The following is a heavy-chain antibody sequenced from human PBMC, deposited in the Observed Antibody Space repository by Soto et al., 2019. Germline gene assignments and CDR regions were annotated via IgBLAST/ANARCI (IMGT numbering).Heavy chain of an antibody. V-gene: IGHV4-34*01. J-gene: IGHJ6*03. CDR1: GGSFSGYY. D-gene: IGHD3-3*01. Sequence: PSETLSLTCPVYGGSFSGYYWSWIRQPPGKGLEWIGEINHSGSTNYNPSLKSRVTISVDTSKNQFSLKLSSVTAADTAVYYCARGLGNANYDFWSGYYRPEFSLYMDVWGKGTTVTVSS. CDR3: ARGLGNANYDFWSGYYRPEFSLYMDV. CDR2: INHSGST.